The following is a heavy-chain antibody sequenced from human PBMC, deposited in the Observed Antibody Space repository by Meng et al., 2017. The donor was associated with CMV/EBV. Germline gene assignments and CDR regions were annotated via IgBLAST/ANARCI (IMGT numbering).Heavy chain of an antibody. CDR2: ISSSSSTI. D-gene: IGHD2-2*01. J-gene: IGHJ4*02. Sequence: GGSLTLSCAASGFTFSSDSMNWVRQAPGQGLEWVSYISSSSSTIYYADSVKGRFTISRDNAKYSLYLQINSLRAEDTAVYYCARGVVVVPAAIPNVVHSHFDYWGQGTLVTVSS. V-gene: IGHV3-48*04. CDR1: GFTFSSDS. CDR3: ARGVVVVPAAIPNVVHSHFDY.